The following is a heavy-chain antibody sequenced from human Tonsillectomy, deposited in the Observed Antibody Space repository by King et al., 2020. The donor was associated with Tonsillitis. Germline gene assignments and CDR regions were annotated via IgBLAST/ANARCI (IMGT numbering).Heavy chain of an antibody. D-gene: IGHD6-13*01. CDR3: ATPEGAAAGRGQYFQD. Sequence: VQLVESGGGLVQPGGSLRLSCAASGFTFSSYAMSWVRQAPGKGLEWVSAISGSGGSTYYADSVKGRFTISRDNSKNTLYLQMTSLRAEDTAVYYCATPEGAAAGRGQYFQDWGQGTLVTVSS. J-gene: IGHJ1*01. V-gene: IGHV3-23*04. CDR2: ISGSGGST. CDR1: GFTFSSYA.